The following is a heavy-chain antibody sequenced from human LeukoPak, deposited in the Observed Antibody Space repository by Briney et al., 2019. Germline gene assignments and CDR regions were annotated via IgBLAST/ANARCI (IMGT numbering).Heavy chain of an antibody. D-gene: IGHD2-2*01. CDR1: GYTFTGYY. J-gene: IGHJ6*02. CDR2: INPNSGGT. V-gene: IGHV1-2*02. Sequence: ASVKVSCKASGYTFTGYYIHWVRQAPGQGLEWMGWINPNSGGTNYAQKFQGRVTVTRDTSISTAYMELSRLRSDDTAVYYCARDHCSSIGCYEDSYYGLDVWGQGTTVTVSS. CDR3: ARDHCSSIGCYEDSYYGLDV.